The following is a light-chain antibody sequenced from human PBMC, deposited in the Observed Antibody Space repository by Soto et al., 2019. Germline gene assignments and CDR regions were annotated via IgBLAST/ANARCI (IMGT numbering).Light chain of an antibody. J-gene: IGLJ2*01. CDR1: SGHSSYA. Sequence: QLVLTQSPSASASLGASVKLTCTLSSGHSSYAIAWHQQQPKKGPRYLMKLNSDGSHSKGDGIPDRFSGSSSGAERYLTISSLQSEDEADYYCQTWGSGTVVFGGGTKVTVL. V-gene: IGLV4-69*01. CDR2: LNSDGSH. CDR3: QTWGSGTVV.